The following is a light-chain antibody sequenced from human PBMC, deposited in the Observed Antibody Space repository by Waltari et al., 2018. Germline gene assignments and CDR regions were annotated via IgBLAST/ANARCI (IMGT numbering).Light chain of an antibody. J-gene: IGLJ2*01. CDR3: AAWDDSLSGRV. Sequence: QSVLTQPPSASGTPGQRVTISRSGSSSNIGSNHVYWYQQLPGTAPKLLIYRNNQRPSGVPDRFSGSKSGTSASLAISGLRSEDEADYYCAAWDDSLSGRVFGGGTKLTVL. CDR1: SSNIGSNH. CDR2: RNN. V-gene: IGLV1-47*01.